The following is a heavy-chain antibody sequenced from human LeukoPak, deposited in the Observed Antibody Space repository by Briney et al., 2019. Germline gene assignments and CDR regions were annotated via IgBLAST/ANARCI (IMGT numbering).Heavy chain of an antibody. Sequence: ASVKVSCKASGYTFTSYAMNWVRQAPGQGLEWMGRINTNTGNPTYAQGFTGRFVFSLDTSVSTAYLQISSLKAEDTAVYYCASELLGGAFDIWGQGTMVTVSS. CDR3: ASELLGGAFDI. CDR2: INTNTGNP. D-gene: IGHD1-26*01. J-gene: IGHJ3*02. V-gene: IGHV7-4-1*02. CDR1: GYTFTSYA.